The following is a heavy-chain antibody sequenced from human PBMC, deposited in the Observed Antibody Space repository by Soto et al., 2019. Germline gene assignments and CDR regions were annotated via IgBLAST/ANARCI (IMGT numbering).Heavy chain of an antibody. CDR2: INAGNGNT. J-gene: IGHJ6*02. Sequence: QVQIVQSGAEVKKPGASVKVSCKASGYSFTSYVMHWVRQAPGQRLEWMGWINAGNGNTKYSQKFQDRVTIMRDTFASTAYMELGSLRSEDTAVYYCARDPCSDRSCYSGGMDVWGQGTTVTVSS. D-gene: IGHD2-15*01. CDR3: ARDPCSDRSCYSGGMDV. CDR1: GYSFTSYV. V-gene: IGHV1-3*01.